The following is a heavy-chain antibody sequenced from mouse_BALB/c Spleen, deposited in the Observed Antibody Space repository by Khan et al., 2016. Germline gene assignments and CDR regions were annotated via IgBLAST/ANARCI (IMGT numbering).Heavy chain of an antibody. V-gene: IGHV3-6*02. J-gene: IGHJ2*01. D-gene: IGHD2-12*01. CDR1: GYSITSGYY. CDR2: ISYDGSN. CDR3: ARGRPPDY. Sequence: EVKLLESGPGLVKPSQSLSLTCSVTGYSITSGYYWNWIRQFPGNKLEWMGFISYDGSNNYNPSLKNRISITRDPSKNQFFLKLNSVTAEDTATYFCARGRPPDYWGQGTMLTVSS.